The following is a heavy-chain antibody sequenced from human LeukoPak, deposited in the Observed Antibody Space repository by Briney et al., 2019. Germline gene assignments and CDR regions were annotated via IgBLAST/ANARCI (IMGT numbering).Heavy chain of an antibody. J-gene: IGHJ4*02. CDR2: ISGGGSST. CDR1: GFTFSSYA. CDR3: AKDIVVAASFFDY. Sequence: GGPLRLSCAASGFTFSSYAMSWVRQAPGKGLEWVSAISGGGSSTYYADSVKGRFTISRDNSKNTLYLQMNSLRAEDTAVYYCAKDIVVAASFFDYWGQGTLVTVSS. D-gene: IGHD2-15*01. V-gene: IGHV3-23*01.